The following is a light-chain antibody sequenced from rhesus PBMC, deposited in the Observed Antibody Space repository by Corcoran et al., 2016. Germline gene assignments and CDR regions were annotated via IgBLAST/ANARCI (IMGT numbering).Light chain of an antibody. CDR1: QGISSW. Sequence: DIQMTQSPLSLSASVGDTVTITCRASQGISSWLAWYQQKPGKAPKLLIYKASSLQSGVPSRFSGSGSGTDFTLTISSLQSEDFATYYCQQYSSRPLTFGQGTKVEIK. CDR3: QQYSSRPLT. J-gene: IGKJ1*01. V-gene: IGKV1-22*01. CDR2: KAS.